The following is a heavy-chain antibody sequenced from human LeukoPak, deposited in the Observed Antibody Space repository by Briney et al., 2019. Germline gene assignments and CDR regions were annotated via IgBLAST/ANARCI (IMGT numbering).Heavy chain of an antibody. CDR3: ARGSYYFDY. CDR1: GGSISSYY. D-gene: IGHD6-6*01. V-gene: IGHV4-59*01. Sequence: SETLSLTCTVSGGSISSYYWSWIRQSPGKGLEWIGYIYNSGNTNYNPSLRSRATIPVDPSKNQFSLKLSSVTAADTAVYYCARGSYYFDYWGQGTLVTVSS. J-gene: IGHJ4*02. CDR2: IYNSGNT.